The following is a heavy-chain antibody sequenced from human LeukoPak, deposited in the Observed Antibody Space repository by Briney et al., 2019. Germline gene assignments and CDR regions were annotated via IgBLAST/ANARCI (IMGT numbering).Heavy chain of an antibody. D-gene: IGHD4-11*01. J-gene: IGHJ4*02. V-gene: IGHV4-38-2*01. CDR3: ARNRSLTTTPGFDH. CDR1: GYSIRSGDY. CDR2: IYHSGST. Sequence: PLETLSLTCAVSGYSIRSGDYWGWIRQSPRKGLEWIGSIYHSGSTHYNPSLKSRVTISVDTSKNQFSLMLSSVTAADTAVYYCARNRSLTTTPGFDHWGQGTLVTVSS.